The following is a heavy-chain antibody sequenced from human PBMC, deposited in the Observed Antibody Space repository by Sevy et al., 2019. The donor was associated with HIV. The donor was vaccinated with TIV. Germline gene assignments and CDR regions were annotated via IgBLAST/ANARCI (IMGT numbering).Heavy chain of an antibody. J-gene: IGHJ4*02. CDR3: AKIYDY. CDR1: GGSISKIGNY. V-gene: IGHV4-39*01. Sequence: SETLSLTCSVSGGSISKIGNYWGWVRQPPGGRLEWIGDIFHTGKTNYNPSLKNRVTISLDTSKNKFSLKLSSVTAADTAVYYCAKIYDYWGPGALVTVSS. D-gene: IGHD3-3*01. CDR2: IFHTGKT.